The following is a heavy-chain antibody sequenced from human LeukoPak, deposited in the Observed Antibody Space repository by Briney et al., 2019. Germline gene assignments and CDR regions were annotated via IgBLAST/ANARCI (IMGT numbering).Heavy chain of an antibody. V-gene: IGHV4-39*07. CDR2: IYYSGST. Sequence: SETLSLTCTVSGGSISSSSYYWGWIRQPPGKGLEWIGSIYYSGSTHYNPSLKSRVTISVDTSKNQFSLKLSSATAADTAVYYCARTEESGYSYRYFGYYYYMDVWGKGTTVTVSS. CDR3: ARTEESGYSYRYFGYYYYMDV. D-gene: IGHD5-18*01. J-gene: IGHJ6*03. CDR1: GGSISSSSYY.